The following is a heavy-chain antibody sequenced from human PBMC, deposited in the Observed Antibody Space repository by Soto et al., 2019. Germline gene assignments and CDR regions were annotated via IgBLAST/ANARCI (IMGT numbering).Heavy chain of an antibody. V-gene: IGHV1-2*02. Sequence: ASVKVSCKASGYTFTGYYMHWVRQAPGQGLEWMGWINPNSGGTNYAQKFQGRVTMTRDTSISTAYMELGRLRSDDTAVYYCARDSTYYDFWSGYYAGVAYYYYGMDVWGQGTTVTVSS. CDR1: GYTFTGYY. J-gene: IGHJ6*02. CDR3: ARDSTYYDFWSGYYAGVAYYYYGMDV. CDR2: INPNSGGT. D-gene: IGHD3-3*01.